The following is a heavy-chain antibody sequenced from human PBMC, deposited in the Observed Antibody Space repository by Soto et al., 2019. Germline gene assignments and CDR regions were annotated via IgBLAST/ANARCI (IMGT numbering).Heavy chain of an antibody. V-gene: IGHV3-23*01. CDR3: AKDRGGIVGATGFDY. CDR1: GFTFSSYA. CDR2: ISGSGGST. D-gene: IGHD1-26*01. Sequence: GGSLRLSCAASGFTFSSYAMSWVRQAPGKGLEWVSAISGSGGSTYYADSVKGRFTISRDNSKNTLYLQMNSLRAEDTAIYYCAKDRGGIVGATGFDYWGQGTLVTVS. J-gene: IGHJ4*02.